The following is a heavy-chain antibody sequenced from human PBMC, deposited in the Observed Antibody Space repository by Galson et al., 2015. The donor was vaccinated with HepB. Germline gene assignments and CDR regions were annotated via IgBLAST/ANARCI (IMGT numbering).Heavy chain of an antibody. D-gene: IGHD5-24*01. CDR2: IKSKAHGGTR. CDR3: ATGEDGHSH. J-gene: IGHJ4*02. Sequence: SLRLSCAASRLPFSNAWMNWVRQAPGKGLEWVGRIKSKAHGGTRDYAAPVKGRFTVSRDDSKNTLYLQMNSVTTEDTAVYYCATGEDGHSHWGQGTLVTVSS. CDR1: RLPFSNAW. V-gene: IGHV3-15*01.